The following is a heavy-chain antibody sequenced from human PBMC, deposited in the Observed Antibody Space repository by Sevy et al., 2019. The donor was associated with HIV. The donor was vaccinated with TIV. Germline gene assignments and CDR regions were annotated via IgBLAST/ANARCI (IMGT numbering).Heavy chain of an antibody. CDR2: IYTSGST. Sequence: SETLSLTCTVSGGSISSYYWSWIRQPAGKGLEWIGRIYTSGSTNYNPSLKSRVTMSVDTSKNQFSLKLSSVTAADTAVYYCAREMCYYDSSGYCYFDYWGQGTLVTVSS. D-gene: IGHD3-22*01. CDR1: GGSISSYY. CDR3: AREMCYYDSSGYCYFDY. V-gene: IGHV4-4*07. J-gene: IGHJ4*02.